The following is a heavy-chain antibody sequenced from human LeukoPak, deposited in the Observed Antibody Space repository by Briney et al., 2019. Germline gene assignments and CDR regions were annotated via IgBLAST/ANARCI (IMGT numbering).Heavy chain of an antibody. D-gene: IGHD4-17*01. Sequence: GASVKVSCKASGGTFSSYAISWVRQAPGQGLEWMGRIIPILGIANYAQKFQGRVTITADKSTSTAYVELSSLRSEDTAVYYCARDYTVTPFDIWGQGTMVTVSS. V-gene: IGHV1-69*04. CDR2: IIPILGIA. CDR3: ARDYTVTPFDI. CDR1: GGTFSSYA. J-gene: IGHJ3*02.